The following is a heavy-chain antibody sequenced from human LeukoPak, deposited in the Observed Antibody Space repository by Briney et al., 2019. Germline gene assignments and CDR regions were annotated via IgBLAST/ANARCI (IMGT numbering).Heavy chain of an antibody. J-gene: IGHJ4*02. V-gene: IGHV3-23*01. CDR1: GFTFSSYA. D-gene: IGHD4-17*01. CDR3: ANLSLSPIRFLEF. Sequence: SGGSLRLSCAASGFTFSSYAMSWVRQAPGKGLEWVSDISGGGGITYYADSVKGRFTISRDNSKNTLYLQMSSLRAEDTAVYYCANLSLSPIRFLEFWGQGTRVIVSS. CDR2: ISGGGGIT.